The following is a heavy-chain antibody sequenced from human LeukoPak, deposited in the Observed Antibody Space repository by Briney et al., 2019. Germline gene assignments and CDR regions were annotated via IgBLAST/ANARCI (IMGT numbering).Heavy chain of an antibody. CDR1: GGSISSYY. CDR3: ARHYGP. V-gene: IGHV4-39*01. CDR2: IYDSGST. Sequence: SETLSLTCSVSGGSISSYYWNWIRQPPGKGLEWIGSIYDSGSTYYNPSLKSRVTISVDTSKNQFSLKLNSVTAADTAVYYCARHYGPWGQGTLVTVSS. J-gene: IGHJ5*02. D-gene: IGHD3-10*01.